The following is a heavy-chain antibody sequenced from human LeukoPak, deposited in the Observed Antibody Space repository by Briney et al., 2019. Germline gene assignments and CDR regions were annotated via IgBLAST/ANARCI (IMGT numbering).Heavy chain of an antibody. CDR3: ARDRYGDRGGIFDY. CDR2: IYYSGST. D-gene: IGHD4-17*01. V-gene: IGHV4-39*07. Sequence: PSETLSLTYTVSGGSISSSSYYWGWIRQPPGKGLEWIGSIYYSGSTYYNPSLKSRVTISVDTSKNQFSLKLSSVTAADTAVYYCARDRYGDRGGIFDYWGQGTLVTVSS. J-gene: IGHJ4*02. CDR1: GGSISSSSYY.